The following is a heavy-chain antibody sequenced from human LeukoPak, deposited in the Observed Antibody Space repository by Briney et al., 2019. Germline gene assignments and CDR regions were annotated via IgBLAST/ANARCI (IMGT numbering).Heavy chain of an antibody. D-gene: IGHD3-3*01. CDR2: IYYSGST. Sequence: SETLSLTCTVSGGSISSYYWSWIRQPPGKGLEWIGYIYYSGSTNYNPSLKSRVTISVDRSKNQFSLKLSSVTAADTAVYYCARDLYDFWSGTTALDAFDIWGQGTMVTVSS. CDR1: GGSISSYY. J-gene: IGHJ3*02. V-gene: IGHV4-59*12. CDR3: ARDLYDFWSGTTALDAFDI.